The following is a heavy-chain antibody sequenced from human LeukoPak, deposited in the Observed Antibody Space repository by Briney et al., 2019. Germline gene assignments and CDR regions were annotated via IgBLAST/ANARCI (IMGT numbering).Heavy chain of an antibody. Sequence: GGSLRLSCAASEFTFSVYAMNWVRQAPGKGLEWVSSISSSSSYIYYADSVKGRFTISRDNAKNSLYLQMNSLRAEDTAVYYCASSSPTDAFDIWGQGTMVTVSS. CDR1: EFTFSVYA. D-gene: IGHD6-13*01. V-gene: IGHV3-21*01. J-gene: IGHJ3*02. CDR2: ISSSSSYI. CDR3: ASSSPTDAFDI.